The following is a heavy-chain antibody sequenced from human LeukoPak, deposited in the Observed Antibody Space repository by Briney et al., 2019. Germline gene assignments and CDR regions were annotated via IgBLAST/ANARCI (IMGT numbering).Heavy chain of an antibody. CDR3: ARGLLPGIAAAWGY. J-gene: IGHJ4*02. V-gene: IGHV1-18*01. D-gene: IGHD6-13*01. Sequence: ASVKVSCKASGYTFTSYGISWVRQAPGQGLEWMGWISAYNGNTNYAQKLQGRVTMTTDTSTSTAYMELRSLRSEDTAVYYCARGLLPGIAAAWGYWGQGTLVTVSS. CDR2: ISAYNGNT. CDR1: GYTFTSYG.